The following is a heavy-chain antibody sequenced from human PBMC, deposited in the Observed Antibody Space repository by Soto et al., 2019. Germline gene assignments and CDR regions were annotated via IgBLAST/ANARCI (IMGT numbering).Heavy chain of an antibody. Sequence: SETLSLTCAVYGGSFSGYYWSWTRQPPGKGLEWIGEINHSGSTNYNPSPKSRVPISVDTSKNQFSLKLSSVTAADTAVYYCASGSSGWYALDYWGQGTLVTVSS. CDR1: GGSFSGYY. V-gene: IGHV4-34*01. CDR2: INHSGST. D-gene: IGHD6-19*01. CDR3: ASGSSGWYALDY. J-gene: IGHJ4*02.